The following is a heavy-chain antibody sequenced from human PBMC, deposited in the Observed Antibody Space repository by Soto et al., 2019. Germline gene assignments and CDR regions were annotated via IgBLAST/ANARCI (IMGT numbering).Heavy chain of an antibody. J-gene: IGHJ6*02. CDR3: ASFISAGSLYGMDV. Sequence: AETLSLTCTVSGGSISSYYWSWIRQPAGKGLEWIGRIYTSGSTNYNPSLKSRVTMSVDTSKNQFSLRLSSVTAADTAVYYCASFISAGSLYGMDVWGQGXTVTVYS. CDR1: GGSISSYY. V-gene: IGHV4-4*07. D-gene: IGHD3-16*02. CDR2: IYTSGST.